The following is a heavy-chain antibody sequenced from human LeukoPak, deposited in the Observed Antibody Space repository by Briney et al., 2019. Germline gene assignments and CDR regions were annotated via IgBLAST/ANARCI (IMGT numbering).Heavy chain of an antibody. CDR2: ISYDGNSK. Sequence: GGSLRLSCAASGFTFSRYGMHWVRQAPGKGLEWVAVISYDGNSKYYADSVKGRFTISRDNAKNSLSLQMNSLRAEDSAVYYCARNKRAYSYGLTYYYYMDVWGKGTTVTVSS. CDR1: GFTFSRYG. V-gene: IGHV3-30*03. J-gene: IGHJ6*03. D-gene: IGHD5-18*01. CDR3: ARNKRAYSYGLTYYYYMDV.